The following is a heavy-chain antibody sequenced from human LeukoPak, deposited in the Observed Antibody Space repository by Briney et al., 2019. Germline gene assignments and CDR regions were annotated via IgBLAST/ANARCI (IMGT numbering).Heavy chain of an antibody. Sequence: PGGSLRLSCAASGFTFSSYSMNWVRQAPGKGLEWVSSISSSSSYIYYADSVKGRFTISRDNAKDSLYLQMNSLRAEDTAVYYCGREVLTFRDDFWSGYPNYWGQGTLVTVSS. CDR3: GREVLTFRDDFWSGYPNY. CDR1: GFTFSSYS. V-gene: IGHV3-21*01. J-gene: IGHJ4*02. D-gene: IGHD3-3*01. CDR2: ISSSSSYI.